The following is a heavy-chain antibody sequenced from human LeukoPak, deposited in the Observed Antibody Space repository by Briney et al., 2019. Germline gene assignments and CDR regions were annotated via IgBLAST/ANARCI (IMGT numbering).Heavy chain of an antibody. V-gene: IGHV3-30-3*01. J-gene: IGHJ4*02. CDR3: ASRGWDHDY. CDR1: GFTFRSYA. CDR2: ISYDENNK. Sequence: GGSLRLSCAASGFTFRSYALHWVRQAPGRGLEWVAVISYDENNKNYGDSVKGRFTISRDNSKNTLYLQMNSLRAEDTAVYYCASRGWDHDYWGQGTLVTASS. D-gene: IGHD1-26*01.